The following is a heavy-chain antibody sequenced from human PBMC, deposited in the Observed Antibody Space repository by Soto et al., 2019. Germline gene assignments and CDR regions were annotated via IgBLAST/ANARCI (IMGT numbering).Heavy chain of an antibody. D-gene: IGHD6-6*01. CDR3: AKDLRVAARFGGVFDY. V-gene: IGHV3-23*01. J-gene: IGHJ4*02. CDR1: GFTFSSYA. Sequence: GGSLRLSCAASGFTFSSYAMSWVRQAPGKGLEWVSAISGSGGSTYYADSVKGRFTISRDNSKNTLYLQMNSLRAEDTAVYYCAKDLRVAARFGGVFDYWGQGTLVTVSS. CDR2: ISGSGGST.